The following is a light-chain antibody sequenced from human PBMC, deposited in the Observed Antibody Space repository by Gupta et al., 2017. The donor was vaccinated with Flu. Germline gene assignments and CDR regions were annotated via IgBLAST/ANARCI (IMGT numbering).Light chain of an antibody. V-gene: IGKV1-39*01. CDR3: QQSYSTPLT. CDR2: AAS. CDR1: QIISSY. J-gene: IGKJ4*01. Sequence: DIQMTQSPSSLSASVGVRVTITCRASQIISSYLNWYQQKPWKAPKLLIYAASSLQSGVPSRFSGSGSGTDFTLTISSLQPEDFATYYCQQSYSTPLTFGGGTKVEIK.